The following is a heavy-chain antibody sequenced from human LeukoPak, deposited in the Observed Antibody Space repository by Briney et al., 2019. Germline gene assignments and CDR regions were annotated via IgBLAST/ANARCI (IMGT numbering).Heavy chain of an antibody. J-gene: IGHJ6*02. D-gene: IGHD3-22*01. CDR3: ARVGYDSSGYLYGMDV. CDR2: IYYSGST. CDR1: GGSIRSYY. Sequence: PSETLSLTCTVSGGSIRSYYWSWIRQPPGKGLEWIGYIYYSGSTNYNPSLKSRVTISVDTSKNQFSPKLSSVTAADTAVYYCARVGYDSSGYLYGMDVWGQGTTVTVSS. V-gene: IGHV4-59*01.